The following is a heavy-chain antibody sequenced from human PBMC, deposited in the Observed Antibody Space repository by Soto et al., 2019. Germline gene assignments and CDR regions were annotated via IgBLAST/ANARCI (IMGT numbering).Heavy chain of an antibody. D-gene: IGHD3-10*01. CDR3: AKKRYYPSGKINLFDS. J-gene: IGHJ4*02. CDR1: GYSITSDYY. CDR2: IYSGST. Sequence: NPSETLSLTCAVSGYSITSDYYWGWIRQPPGKGLEWIGSIYSGSTYYNPSLKSRVTISVDTSKNQFSLRLTSVTAADTAMYYCAKKRYYPSGKINLFDSWGQGTLVTVSS. V-gene: IGHV4-38-2*01.